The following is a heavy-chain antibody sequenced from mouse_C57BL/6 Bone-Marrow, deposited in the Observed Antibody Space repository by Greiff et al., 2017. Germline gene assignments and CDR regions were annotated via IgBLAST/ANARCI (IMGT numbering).Heavy chain of an antibody. CDR3: ARHGDDYLFDY. J-gene: IGHJ2*01. CDR1: GFTFSDYG. D-gene: IGHD2-4*01. Sequence: EVNVVESGGGLVQPGGSLKLSCAASGFTFSDYGMAWVRQAPRKGPEWVAFISNLAYSIYYAATVTGRFTISRENAKNPLYLEMSSLRSEDTAMYYCARHGDDYLFDYWGQGTTLTVSS. V-gene: IGHV5-15*01. CDR2: ISNLAYSI.